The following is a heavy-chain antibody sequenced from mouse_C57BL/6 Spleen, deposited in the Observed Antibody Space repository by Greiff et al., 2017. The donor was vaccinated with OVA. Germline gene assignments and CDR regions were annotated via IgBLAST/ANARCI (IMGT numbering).Heavy chain of an antibody. CDR1: GFSLTSYA. CDR3: ARDLYGSSYGYFDV. D-gene: IGHD1-1*01. Sequence: VMLVESGPGLVAPSQSLSITCTVSGFSLTSYAISWVRQPPGKGLEWLGVIWTGGGTNYNSALKSRLSISKDNSKSQVFLKMNSLQTDDTARYYCARDLYGSSYGYFDVWGTGTTVTVAS. V-gene: IGHV2-9-1*01. J-gene: IGHJ1*03. CDR2: IWTGGGT.